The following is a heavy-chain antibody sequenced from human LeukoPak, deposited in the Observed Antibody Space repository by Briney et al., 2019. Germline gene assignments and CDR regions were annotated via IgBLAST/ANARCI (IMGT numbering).Heavy chain of an antibody. CDR2: INPNSGDT. Sequence: ASVKVSCKASGYTFTGYYMHWVRQAPGQGLEWMGQINPNSGDTNYAQKFQGRVTTTRDTSISTAYMELSRLRSDDTAVYFCGTVFEVMDLDYWGQGTLVTVSS. J-gene: IGHJ4*02. CDR3: GTVFEVMDLDY. CDR1: GYTFTGYY. D-gene: IGHD3-3*01. V-gene: IGHV1-2*06.